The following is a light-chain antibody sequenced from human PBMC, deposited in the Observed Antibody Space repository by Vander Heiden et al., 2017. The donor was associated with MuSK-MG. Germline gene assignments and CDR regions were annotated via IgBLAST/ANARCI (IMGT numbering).Light chain of an antibody. CDR2: DAS. V-gene: IGKV3-11*01. J-gene: IGKJ4*01. CDR1: QSVSSY. Sequence: EIVLTQSPATLSLSPGERATLSCRASQSVSSYLAWYQQKPGLAPSLLIYDASNRATGIPARFSGSGSGTDFTLTISNLEPEDFAVYYCQQRSTALTFGGGTKVEIK. CDR3: QQRSTALT.